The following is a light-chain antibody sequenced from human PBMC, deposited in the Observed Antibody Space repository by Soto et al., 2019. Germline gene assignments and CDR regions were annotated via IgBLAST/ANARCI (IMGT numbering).Light chain of an antibody. Sequence: QSALTQPASVSGSPGQSITISCTGTSSDVGGYNYVSWYQQHPGKAPKLIIYXXXXXXXXXXXXXXGSKSGNTASLTISGXXXEXXXXYYCNSYTSKSTGVFGTGTKVTVL. J-gene: IGLJ1*01. CDR2: XXX. V-gene: IGLV2-14*01. CDR1: SSDVGGYNY. CDR3: NSYTSKSTGV.